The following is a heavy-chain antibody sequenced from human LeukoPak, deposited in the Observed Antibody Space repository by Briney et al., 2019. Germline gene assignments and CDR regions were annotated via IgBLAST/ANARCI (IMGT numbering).Heavy chain of an antibody. D-gene: IGHD1/OR15-1a*01. CDR1: GFTFSSYA. Sequence: GGSLRLSCAASGFTFSSYAMSWVRQAPGKGLEGVSAISGGGGSTNYADSVQGRFTVSRDNSKNTLYLLLNSLRAEETAVYYCAKASRIIGTIDYWGQGTLVTVSS. V-gene: IGHV3-23*01. CDR2: ISGGGGST. CDR3: AKASRIIGTIDY. J-gene: IGHJ4*02.